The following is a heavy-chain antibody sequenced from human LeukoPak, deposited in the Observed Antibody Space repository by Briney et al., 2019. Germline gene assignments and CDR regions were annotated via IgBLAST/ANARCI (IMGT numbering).Heavy chain of an antibody. CDR1: GYTFTSYY. J-gene: IGHJ4*02. D-gene: IGHD5-24*01. V-gene: IGHV1-46*01. CDR3: ASSSTLRWLQPLDY. CDR2: INPSGGST. Sequence: ASVKVSCKASGYTFTSYYMHWVRQAPGQGLEWMGIINPSGGSTSYAQKFRGRVTMTRDMSTSTVYMELSSLRSEDTAVYYCASSSTLRWLQPLDYWGQGTLVTVSS.